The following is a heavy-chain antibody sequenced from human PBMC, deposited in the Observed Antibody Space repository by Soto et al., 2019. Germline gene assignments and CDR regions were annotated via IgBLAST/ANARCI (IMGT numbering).Heavy chain of an antibody. J-gene: IGHJ4*02. V-gene: IGHV3-30*18. CDR2: ISYDGSNK. Sequence: QVQLVESGGGVVQPGRSLRLSCAASGFTFSSYGMHWVRQAPGKGLEWVAVISYDGSNKYYADSVKGRFTISRDNSKNTRYLQMNSLRAEDTAVYYCAKAGSGWYGRYFDYWGQGTLVTVSS. CDR1: GFTFSSYG. CDR3: AKAGSGWYGRYFDY. D-gene: IGHD6-19*01.